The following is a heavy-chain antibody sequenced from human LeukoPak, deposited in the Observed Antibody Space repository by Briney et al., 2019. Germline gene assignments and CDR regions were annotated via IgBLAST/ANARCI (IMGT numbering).Heavy chain of an antibody. D-gene: IGHD4-17*01. CDR3: AKDLSDYGDRRQPNCFDP. Sequence: GGSLRLSCAASGFTFSSYGMRWVRQAPGKGLEWVAVIWYDGSNKLYADSVKGRFTISRDNSKNTLYLQMNSLRAEDTAVYYCAKDLSDYGDRRQPNCFDPWGQGTLVTVSS. J-gene: IGHJ5*02. CDR1: GFTFSSYG. CDR2: IWYDGSNK. V-gene: IGHV3-33*06.